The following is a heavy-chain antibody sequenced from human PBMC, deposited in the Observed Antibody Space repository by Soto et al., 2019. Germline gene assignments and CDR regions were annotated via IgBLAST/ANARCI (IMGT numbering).Heavy chain of an antibody. CDR2: ISAYNGNT. CDR1: GYTFTSYG. Sequence: ASVKVSCKASGYTFTSYGISWVRQAPGQGLEWMGWISAYNGNTNYAQKLQGRVTMTTDTSTSTAYMELRSLRSDDTAVYYCARDWEIVVVPAAFYYMDVWGKGNTVTVS. J-gene: IGHJ6*03. CDR3: ARDWEIVVVPAAFYYMDV. D-gene: IGHD2-2*01. V-gene: IGHV1-18*01.